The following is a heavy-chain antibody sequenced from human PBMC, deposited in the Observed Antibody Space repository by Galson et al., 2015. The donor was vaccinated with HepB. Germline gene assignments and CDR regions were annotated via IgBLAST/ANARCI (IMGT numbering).Heavy chain of an antibody. D-gene: IGHD6-19*01. CDR3: AREDGWDYSSGYYYGMDV. J-gene: IGHJ6*02. CDR2: INPSGGST. CDR1: GYTFTSYY. V-gene: IGHV1-46*01. Sequence: SVKVSCKASGYTFTSYYMHWVRQAPGQGLEWMGIINPSGGSTSYAQKFQGRVTMTRDTSTSTVYMELSSLRSEDTAVYYCAREDGWDYSSGYYYGMDVWGQGTTVTVSS.